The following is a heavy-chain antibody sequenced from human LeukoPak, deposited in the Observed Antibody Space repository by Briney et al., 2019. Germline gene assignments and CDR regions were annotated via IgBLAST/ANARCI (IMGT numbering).Heavy chain of an antibody. D-gene: IGHD5-12*01. CDR1: GFTFDDYG. V-gene: IGHV3-20*04. Sequence: GGSLRLSCAASGFTFDDYGMSWVRQAPGKGLEWVSGINWNGGSTGYADSVKGRFTISRDNAKNSLYLQMNSLRAEDTAVYYCAREHSGYDFPGRGYYYMDVWGKGTTVTVSS. CDR2: INWNGGST. CDR3: AREHSGYDFPGRGYYYMDV. J-gene: IGHJ6*03.